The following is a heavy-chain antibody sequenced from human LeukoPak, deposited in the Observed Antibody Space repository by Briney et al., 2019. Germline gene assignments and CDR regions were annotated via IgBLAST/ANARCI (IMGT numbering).Heavy chain of an antibody. V-gene: IGHV3-30-3*01. J-gene: IGHJ4*02. CDR2: ISYDEADK. Sequence: GGSLRLSCAASKFTFKNYAMTWVRQAPGKGLEWVAVISYDEADKDYADSVKGRFTISRDNSKNTLYLQMNSLRAEDTAVYYCATTATAPLDSWGQGTRVTVSS. D-gene: IGHD2-21*02. CDR3: ATTATAPLDS. CDR1: KFTFKNYA.